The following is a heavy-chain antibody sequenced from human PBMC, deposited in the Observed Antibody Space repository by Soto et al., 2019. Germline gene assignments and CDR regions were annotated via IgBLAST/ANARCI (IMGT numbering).Heavy chain of an antibody. CDR1: GDSISSSSYY. J-gene: IGHJ4*02. D-gene: IGHD3-9*01. Sequence: QLQLEESGPGLVKSSETLSLTCSVSGDSISSSSYYWGWIRQSPGEGLEWIGNILGNGGTQYNPSISSLVSISVDTSANQFSLRLTSVTAADTAVYYCASRYGPSEFDHWGQGSLVTVSS. V-gene: IGHV4-39*01. CDR2: ILGNGGT. CDR3: ASRYGPSEFDH.